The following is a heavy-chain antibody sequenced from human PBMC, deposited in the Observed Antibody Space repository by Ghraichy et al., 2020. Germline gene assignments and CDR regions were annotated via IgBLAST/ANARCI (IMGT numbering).Heavy chain of an antibody. J-gene: IGHJ4*02. Sequence: GGSLRLSCAASGFTFSSYSMNWVRQAPGKGLEWVSYISSSSTIYYADSVKGRFTISRDNSKNSLYLQMNSLRDEDTAVYYCARVSDENSAYWGQGTLVTVSS. D-gene: IGHD1-7*01. CDR3: ARVSDENSAY. CDR1: GFTFSSYS. V-gene: IGHV3-48*02. CDR2: ISSSSTI.